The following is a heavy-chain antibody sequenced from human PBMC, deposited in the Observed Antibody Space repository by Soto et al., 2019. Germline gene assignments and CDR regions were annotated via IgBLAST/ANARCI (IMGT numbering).Heavy chain of an antibody. CDR2: ISWNSGDT. V-gene: IGHV3-9*01. CDR1: GFNFDDYA. D-gene: IGHD6-13*01. CDR3: AKDRIAERGFAFDY. Sequence: GGSLRLSCAASGFNFDDYAMHWVRQAPGKGLEWVSGISWNSGDTDYVDSVKGRFTISRDNAKNSLYLQMNSLRPEDTAFYYCAKDRIAERGFAFDYWGQGTLVTVSS. J-gene: IGHJ4*02.